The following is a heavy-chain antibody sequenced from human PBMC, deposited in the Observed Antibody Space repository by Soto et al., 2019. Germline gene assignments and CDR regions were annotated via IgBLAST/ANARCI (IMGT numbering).Heavy chain of an antibody. V-gene: IGHV3-23*01. J-gene: IGHJ4*02. CDR3: AKGMFSSSPAAAGSFDY. CDR2: IGGTDGKT. D-gene: IGHD3-10*01. CDR1: GFTVSSYA. Sequence: GSLRLSCAASGFTVSSYAMSWVRQAPGKGLEWVAAIGGTDGKTYYADSVKGRFTISRDNSEKTLYLQMSRLRAEDTAVYFCAKGMFSSSPAAAGSFDYWGQGALVTVSS.